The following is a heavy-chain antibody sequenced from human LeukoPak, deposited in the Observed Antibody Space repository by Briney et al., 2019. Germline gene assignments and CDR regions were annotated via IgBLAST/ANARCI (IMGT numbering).Heavy chain of an antibody. Sequence: SQTLSLTCTVSGGSISSGGYYWSWIRQHPGKGLEWIGYIYYSGSTYYNPSLKSRVTISVDTSKNQFSLKLSSVTAADTAVYYCARESKSSTRRGGPIYYYYYYMDVWGKGTTVTVSS. CDR3: ARESKSSTRRGGPIYYYYYYMDV. CDR1: GGSISSGGYY. D-gene: IGHD2-15*01. J-gene: IGHJ6*03. V-gene: IGHV4-31*03. CDR2: IYYSGST.